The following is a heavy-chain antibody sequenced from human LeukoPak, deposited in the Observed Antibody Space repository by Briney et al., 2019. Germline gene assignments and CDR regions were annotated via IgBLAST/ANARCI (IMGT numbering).Heavy chain of an antibody. CDR1: GYTFTDYY. J-gene: IGHJ4*02. CDR3: ATGGGYDYGSY. Sequence: ASVKVSCKVSGYTFTDYYMHWVQQAPGKGLEWMGLVDPEDGETIYAEKFQGRVTITADTSTDTAYMELSSLGSEDTAVYYCATGGGYDYGSYWGQGTLVTVSS. V-gene: IGHV1-69-2*01. D-gene: IGHD5-12*01. CDR2: VDPEDGET.